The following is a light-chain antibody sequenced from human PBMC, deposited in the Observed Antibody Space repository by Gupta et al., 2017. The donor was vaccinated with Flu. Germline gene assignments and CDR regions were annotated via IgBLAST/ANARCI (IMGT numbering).Light chain of an antibody. V-gene: IGLV1-51*01. CDR3: GTWDNSLDFSRV. CDR2: DND. Sequence: SVSPQTPSVSAALGNQVTNPFSGCSSNIGVNYVSWYPQFPGTAPKRLIYDNDKRPSGIPDRFSGSKSGTSATLGITGLQTGDDADYCCGTWDNSLDFSRVFGGGTKWTVL. J-gene: IGLJ3*02. CDR1: SSNIGVNY.